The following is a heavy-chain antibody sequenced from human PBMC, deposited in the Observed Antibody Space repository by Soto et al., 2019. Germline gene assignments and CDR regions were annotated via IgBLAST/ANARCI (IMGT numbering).Heavy chain of an antibody. CDR2: IETDGTST. V-gene: IGHV3-74*01. Sequence: EVQLVESGGGLVQPGGSVRLSCVVSRFTFSNYRMHWVRQAPGKGLVWVSRIETDGTSTTYADSVKGRFTISRDNAKNTLYLQMNGLSDEDTATYYCARDAGGLGYWGQGTLVTVSS. CDR1: RFTFSNYR. CDR3: ARDAGGLGY. J-gene: IGHJ4*02. D-gene: IGHD3-10*01.